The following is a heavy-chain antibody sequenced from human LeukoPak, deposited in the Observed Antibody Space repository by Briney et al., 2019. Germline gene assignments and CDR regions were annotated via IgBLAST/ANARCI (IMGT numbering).Heavy chain of an antibody. CDR3: ARGLTVFGP. J-gene: IGHJ5*02. CDR2: ISGSGDNT. Sequence: PGGSLRLSCAASGFSFSNYAMTWVRQAPGKGLEWVSSISGSGDNTYYADSVKGRLTISRDNSKNTLYLQMSSLRAEDTAVHYCARGLTVFGPWGQGTLVTVSS. CDR1: GFSFSNYA. V-gene: IGHV3-23*01. D-gene: IGHD3-3*01.